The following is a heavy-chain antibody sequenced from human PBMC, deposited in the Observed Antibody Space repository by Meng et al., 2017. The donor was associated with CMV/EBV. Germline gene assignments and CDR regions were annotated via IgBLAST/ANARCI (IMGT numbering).Heavy chain of an antibody. CDR1: GYTFTSYD. Sequence: SGYTFTSYDINWVRQATGQGLEWMGWMNPNSGNTGYAQKFQGRVTITRNTSISTAYMELSSLRSEDTAVYYCARGRFLSGGYRVDYWGQGTLVTVSS. V-gene: IGHV1-8*03. D-gene: IGHD1-26*01. CDR3: ARGRFLSGGYRVDY. J-gene: IGHJ4*02. CDR2: MNPNSGNT.